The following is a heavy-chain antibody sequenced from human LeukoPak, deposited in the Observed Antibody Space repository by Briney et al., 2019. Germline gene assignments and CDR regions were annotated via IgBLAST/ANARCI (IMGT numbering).Heavy chain of an antibody. CDR1: GGSISSSNW. CDR3: ARREAGTENPDIVASTYFDY. Sequence: SGTLSLTCAVSGGSISSSNWWSWVRQPPGKGLEWIGEIYHSGSTNYNPSLKSRVTISVDKSKNQFSLNLTSATAADTAVYYCARREAGTENPDIVASTYFDYWGRGTLVTVSS. J-gene: IGHJ4*02. D-gene: IGHD5-12*01. CDR2: IYHSGST. V-gene: IGHV4-4*02.